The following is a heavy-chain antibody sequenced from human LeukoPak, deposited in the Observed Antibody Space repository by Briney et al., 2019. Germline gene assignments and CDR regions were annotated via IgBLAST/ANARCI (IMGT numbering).Heavy chain of an antibody. CDR1: GFTFSSYE. V-gene: IGHV3-48*03. CDR2: ISSSGSTI. D-gene: IGHD3-16*02. J-gene: IGHJ4*02. Sequence: GGSLRLSCAASGFTFSSYEMNWVRQAPGKGLEWVSYISSSGSTIYYADSVKGRFTISRDNAKNSLYLQMNSLRAEDTAVYYCARSLYVWGSYRPYYFDYWGQGTLVTVSS. CDR3: ARSLYVWGSYRPYYFDY.